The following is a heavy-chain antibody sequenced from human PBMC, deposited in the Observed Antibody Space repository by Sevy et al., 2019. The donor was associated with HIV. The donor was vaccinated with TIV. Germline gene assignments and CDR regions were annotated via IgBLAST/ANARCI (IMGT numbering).Heavy chain of an antibody. CDR1: GFTFRTSG. V-gene: IGHV3-30*18. D-gene: IGHD3-10*01. CDR3: AKDYSAGITFVRGAYRARGDYFDY. J-gene: IGHJ4*02. Sequence: RGYLRLSCVTSGFTFRTSGMHWVRQSPGKGLEWVAIISYDEAHKNYADSVRGRFSISKYNSKNTLYLQMSSLKTEDTAVYYCAKDYSAGITFVRGAYRARGDYFDYWGQGTQVIVSS. CDR2: ISYDEAHK.